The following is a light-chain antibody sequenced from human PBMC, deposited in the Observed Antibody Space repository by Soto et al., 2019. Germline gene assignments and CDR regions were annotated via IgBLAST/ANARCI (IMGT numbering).Light chain of an antibody. CDR2: DVN. Sequence: QSVLTQPPSASGSPGESVTISCTGTSSDVGAYNYVSWYQQHPAKAPKLMIYDVNKRPSGVPDRFSGSKSGNTASLTVSGLQADDEADYYCIPYAGSDTYVFGTGTKVTVL. V-gene: IGLV2-8*01. J-gene: IGLJ1*01. CDR1: SSDVGAYNY. CDR3: IPYAGSDTYV.